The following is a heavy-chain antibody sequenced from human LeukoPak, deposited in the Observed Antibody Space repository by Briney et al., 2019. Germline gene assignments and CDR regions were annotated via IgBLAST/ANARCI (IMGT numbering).Heavy chain of an antibody. V-gene: IGHV1-18*01. J-gene: IGHJ3*02. CDR3: VRVGEIAASNKGGAFDI. CDR1: GYTFTSYG. CDR2: ISAYNGNT. D-gene: IGHD6-13*01. Sequence: GASVKVSCKASGYTFTSYGISWVRQAPGQGLEWMGWISAYNGNTNYAQKLQGRVTMTTDTSTSTAYMELRSLRSDDTAVYYCVRVGEIAASNKGGAFDIWGQGTMVTVSS.